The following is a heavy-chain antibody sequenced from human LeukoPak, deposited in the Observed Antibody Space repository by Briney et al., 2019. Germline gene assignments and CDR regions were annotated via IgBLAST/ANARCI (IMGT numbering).Heavy chain of an antibody. CDR2: INHSGST. CDR1: GGSFSGYY. Sequence: PSETLSLTCAVYGGSFSGYYWSWLRQPPGKGLEWIGEINHSGSTNYNPSLKSRVTISVDTSKNQFSLKLSSVTAADTAVYYCARVGEYCSSTSCYYVDYWGQGTLVTVSS. V-gene: IGHV4-34*01. J-gene: IGHJ4*02. CDR3: ARVGEYCSSTSCYYVDY. D-gene: IGHD2-2*01.